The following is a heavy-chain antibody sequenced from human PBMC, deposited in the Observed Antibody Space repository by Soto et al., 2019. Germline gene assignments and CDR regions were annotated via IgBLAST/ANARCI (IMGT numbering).Heavy chain of an antibody. CDR2: TIPLLNVA. V-gene: IGHV1-69*08. D-gene: IGHD5-12*01. CDR1: GGTFSTST. Sequence: QVQLVQSGAEVKKRGSSVKVSCKASGGTFSTSTFTWVRQAPGQGLEWMGRTIPLLNVADYAQDFQGRLTITADRSTSTTYMELTSLTSKDTAVYYCARDSPIGSTFSGYDAIDSWGQGTLVTVSS. CDR3: ARDSPIGSTFSGYDAIDS. J-gene: IGHJ4*02.